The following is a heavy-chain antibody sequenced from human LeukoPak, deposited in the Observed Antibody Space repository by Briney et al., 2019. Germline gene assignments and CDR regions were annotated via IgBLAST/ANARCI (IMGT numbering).Heavy chain of an antibody. CDR1: GYTFTGYY. J-gene: IGHJ4*02. CDR3: ARGAYYYDSSGYYPFDY. Sequence: ASVKVSCKASGYTFTGYYIHWVRQAPGQGLEWMGWINPNSGGTNYAQKFQGGVTMTRDTSISTAYMELSRLSSDDTAVYYCARGAYYYDSSGYYPFDYWGQGTLVTVSS. V-gene: IGHV1-2*02. CDR2: INPNSGGT. D-gene: IGHD3-22*01.